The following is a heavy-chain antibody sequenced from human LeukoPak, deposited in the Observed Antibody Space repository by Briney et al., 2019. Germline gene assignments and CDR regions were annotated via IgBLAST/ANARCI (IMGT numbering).Heavy chain of an antibody. Sequence: SVKVSCKAFGGTFSSYAISWVRQAPGQGLEWMGRIIPIFGTANYAQKFQGRVTITTDESTSTAYMELSSLRSEDTAVYYCARDGWLEDAFDIWGQGTMVTVSS. V-gene: IGHV1-69*05. CDR1: GGTFSSYA. CDR3: ARDGWLEDAFDI. D-gene: IGHD3-22*01. CDR2: IIPIFGTA. J-gene: IGHJ3*02.